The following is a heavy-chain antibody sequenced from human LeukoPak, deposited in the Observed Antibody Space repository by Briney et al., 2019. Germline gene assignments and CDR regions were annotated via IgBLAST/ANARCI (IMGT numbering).Heavy chain of an antibody. D-gene: IGHD3-10*01. Sequence: ASVKASFKPSGYTFTRYGISWVRQAPGQGLEWMGWISGYNGNTNYAEKLQGRVTMTTDTSTSTVYMELRSLRSDDTAVYYCARDSLYYGSGSYLGFDPWGQGTLVTVSS. J-gene: IGHJ5*02. V-gene: IGHV1-18*01. CDR2: ISGYNGNT. CDR1: GYTFTRYG. CDR3: ARDSLYYGSGSYLGFDP.